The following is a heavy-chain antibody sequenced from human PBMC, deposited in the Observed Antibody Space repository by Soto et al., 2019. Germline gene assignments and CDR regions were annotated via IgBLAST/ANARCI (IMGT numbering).Heavy chain of an antibody. J-gene: IGHJ3*02. Sequence: QVQLVQSGAEVKKPGASVKVSCKASGYTFTSYDINWVRQATGQGLEWMGWMNPNSGNTGYAQKFQGRVTMTRHTAISTAYMELSSLRSEDTAVYYGASQGEQLISAFDICGQGTMVTVSS. CDR1: GYTFTSYD. D-gene: IGHD3-16*01. CDR3: ASQGEQLISAFDI. CDR2: MNPNSGNT. V-gene: IGHV1-8*01.